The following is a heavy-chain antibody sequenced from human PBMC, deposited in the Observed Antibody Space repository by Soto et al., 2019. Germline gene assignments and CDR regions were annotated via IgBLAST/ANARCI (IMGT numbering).Heavy chain of an antibody. Sequence: PSETLSLTCTVSGGSISSGGYYWSWIRQHPGKGLEWIGYIYYSGSTYYNPSLKSRVTISVDTSKNQFSLKLSSVTAADTAVYYCARGGKKVFDWLLTPKYYFDYWGQGTLVPVSS. CDR3: ARGGKKVFDWLLTPKYYFDY. CDR2: IYYSGST. CDR1: GGSISSGGYY. D-gene: IGHD3-9*01. J-gene: IGHJ4*02. V-gene: IGHV4-61*08.